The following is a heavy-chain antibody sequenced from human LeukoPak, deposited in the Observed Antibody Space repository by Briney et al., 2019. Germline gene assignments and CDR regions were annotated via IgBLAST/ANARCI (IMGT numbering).Heavy chain of an antibody. J-gene: IGHJ6*03. D-gene: IGHD4-17*01. Sequence: SETLSLTCTVSGGSISSSSYYWGWIRQPPGKGLEWIGSIYYSGSTYYNPSLKSRVTISVDTSKNQFSLKLSSVTAADTAVYYCAGVYGGYVSSYYYYYMDVWGKGTTVTISS. V-gene: IGHV4-39*01. CDR3: AGVYGGYVSSYYYYYMDV. CDR1: GGSISSSSYY. CDR2: IYYSGST.